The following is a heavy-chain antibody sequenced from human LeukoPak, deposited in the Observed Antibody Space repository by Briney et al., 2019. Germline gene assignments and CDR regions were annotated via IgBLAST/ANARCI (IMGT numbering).Heavy chain of an antibody. V-gene: IGHV4-34*01. CDR3: ARVGRYCSSTSCYHPERWFDP. D-gene: IGHD2-2*01. Sequence: SETLSLTCAVYGGSFSGYYWSWIRQPPGKGPEWIGEINHSGSTNYNPSLKSRVTISVDTSKNQFSPKLSSVTAADTAVYYCARVGRYCSSTSCYHPERWFDPWGQGTLVTVSS. CDR2: INHSGST. CDR1: GGSFSGYY. J-gene: IGHJ5*02.